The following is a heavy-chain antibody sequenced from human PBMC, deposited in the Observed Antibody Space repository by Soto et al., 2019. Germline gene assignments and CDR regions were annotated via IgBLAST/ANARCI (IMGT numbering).Heavy chain of an antibody. Sequence: GSLRLSCAASGFTFSSYAMSWVRQAPGKGLEWVSAISGSGGSTYYADSVKGRFTISRDNSKNTLYLQMNSLRAEDTAVYYCAKDNDLNSGSYFWFDPWGQGTLVTVSS. CDR3: AKDNDLNSGSYFWFDP. D-gene: IGHD1-26*01. CDR1: GFTFSSYA. CDR2: ISGSGGST. J-gene: IGHJ5*02. V-gene: IGHV3-23*01.